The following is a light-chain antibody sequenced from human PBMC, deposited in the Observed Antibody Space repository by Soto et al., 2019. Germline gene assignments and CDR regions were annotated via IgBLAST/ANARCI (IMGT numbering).Light chain of an antibody. CDR1: QSVSSSY. Sequence: EIVMTQSPGTLSLSPGERATLSCRASQSVSSSYLAWYQQKPGQAPRLLIYGASIRATGIPDRFSGSGSGTDFTLTISRLEPEDFVVFYCQQYGSSPLTFGGGTKVDIK. V-gene: IGKV3-20*01. J-gene: IGKJ4*01. CDR2: GAS. CDR3: QQYGSSPLT.